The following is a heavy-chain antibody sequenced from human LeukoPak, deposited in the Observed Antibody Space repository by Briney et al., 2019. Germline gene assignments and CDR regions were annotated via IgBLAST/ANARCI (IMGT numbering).Heavy chain of an antibody. CDR1: GFTFSSYW. CDR3: ARAPSIAAAGTAWGAFDI. D-gene: IGHD6-13*01. CDR2: ISSGGSII. V-gene: IGHV3-48*04. J-gene: IGHJ3*02. Sequence: GGSLRLSCAASGFTFSSYWMSWVRQAPGKGLEWVSYISSGGSIIYYADSVKGRFTISRDNAKNSLYLQMNSLRAEDTAVYYCARAPSIAAAGTAWGAFDIWGQGTMVTVSS.